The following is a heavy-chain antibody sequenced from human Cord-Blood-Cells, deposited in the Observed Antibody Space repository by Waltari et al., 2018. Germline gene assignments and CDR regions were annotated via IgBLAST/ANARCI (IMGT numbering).Heavy chain of an antibody. CDR1: GFTVSSHY. J-gene: IGHJ5*02. CDR3: ARDLGLS. CDR2: IYSGGST. V-gene: IGHV3-53*02. Sequence: EVQLVETGGGLIQPGGSLRLSCAASGFTVSSHYMSWVRQAPGKGLEWVSVIYSGGSTYYADSVKGRLTISRDNSKNTLYLQRNSLSAEDTAVYYCARDLGLSWGQGTLVTVSS.